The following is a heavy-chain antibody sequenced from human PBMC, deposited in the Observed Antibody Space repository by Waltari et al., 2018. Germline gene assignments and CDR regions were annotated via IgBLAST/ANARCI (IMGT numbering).Heavy chain of an antibody. J-gene: IGHJ6*02. CDR2: INPRGGST. CDR1: EYTFTSSY. V-gene: IGHV1-46*01. Sequence: QVQLVQSGAEVKKPGASVKISCKTSEYTFTSSYIHWVRQAPGQGLEWMDRINPRGGSTIDAPKFHGRVTMTRDTSTSTVYMELSSLRSEDTAVYYCALDTGALWMDVWGQGTTVTVSS. CDR3: ALDTGALWMDV. D-gene: IGHD2-21*01.